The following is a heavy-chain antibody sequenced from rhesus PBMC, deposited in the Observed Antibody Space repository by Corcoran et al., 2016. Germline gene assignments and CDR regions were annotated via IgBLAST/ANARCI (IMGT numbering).Heavy chain of an antibody. CDR2: GDPVYGEI. D-gene: IGHD2-39*01. V-gene: IGHV1-156*01. Sequence: EVPLVQSGAEVKKPGASVKVSCKVSGYTFTELSMHWVRQAPGKGLEWMGVGDPVYGEIIHAEKVQGSVTMTEDTSTDTAYMELSSLRSEDTAVYYCARARGLYNSLDVWGRGVLVTVSS. J-gene: IGHJ5-2*02. CDR1: GYTFTELS. CDR3: ARARGLYNSLDV.